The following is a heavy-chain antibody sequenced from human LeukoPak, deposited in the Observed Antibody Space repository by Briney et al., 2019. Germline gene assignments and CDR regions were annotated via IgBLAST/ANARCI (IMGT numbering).Heavy chain of an antibody. CDR2: IYYSGST. CDR3: ARGAYNYDFWSGYYS. Sequence: PSETLSLTCTVSGGSISSYYWSWIRQPPGKGLEWIGYIYYSGSTNYNPSLKSRVTISVDTSKNQLSLKLSSVTAADTAVYYCARGAYNYDFWSGYYSWGQGTLVTVSS. D-gene: IGHD3-3*01. V-gene: IGHV4-59*01. J-gene: IGHJ4*02. CDR1: GGSISSYY.